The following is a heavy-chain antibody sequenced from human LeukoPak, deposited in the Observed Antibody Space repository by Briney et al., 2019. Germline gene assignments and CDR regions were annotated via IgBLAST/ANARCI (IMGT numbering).Heavy chain of an antibody. J-gene: IGHJ4*02. CDR1: GFTFSSYA. CDR3: ARDAASGSYYGYLDY. CDR2: ISYDGSNK. D-gene: IGHD1-26*01. V-gene: IGHV3-30-3*01. Sequence: GGSLRLSCAASGFTFSSYAMHWVRQAPGKGLEWVAVISYDGSNKYYADSVKGRFTISRDNSKNTLYLQMNSLRAEDTAVYYCARDAASGSYYGYLDYWGQGTLVTVSS.